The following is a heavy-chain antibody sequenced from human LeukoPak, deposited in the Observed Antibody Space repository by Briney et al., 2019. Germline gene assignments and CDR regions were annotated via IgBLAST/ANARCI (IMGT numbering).Heavy chain of an antibody. J-gene: IGHJ4*01. D-gene: IGHD6-13*01. CDR2: IRQDGSEK. Sequence: GGSLRLSCAVSGLTFTDYWMNWVRQAPGKELECVASIRQDGSEKTYVDSVKGRFTISRDNTKNSLSLQLNSLRVEDTAVYYCARDGTAAGLYFDLWGQGTLVTVSS. V-gene: IGHV3-7*01. CDR3: ARDGTAAGLYFDL. CDR1: GLTFTDYW.